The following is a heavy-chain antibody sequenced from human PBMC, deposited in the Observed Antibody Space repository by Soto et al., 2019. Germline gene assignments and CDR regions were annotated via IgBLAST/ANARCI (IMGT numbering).Heavy chain of an antibody. CDR1: GFTFSSYG. CDR2: ISYDGSNK. CDR3: AKGGNTAMPDY. V-gene: IGHV3-30*18. Sequence: GGSLRLSCAASGFTFSSYGMHWVRQAPGKGLEWVAVISYDGSNKYYADSVKGRFTISRDNSKNTLYLQMNSLRAEDTAVYYCAKGGNTAMPDYWGQGTLVTVSS. J-gene: IGHJ4*02. D-gene: IGHD5-18*01.